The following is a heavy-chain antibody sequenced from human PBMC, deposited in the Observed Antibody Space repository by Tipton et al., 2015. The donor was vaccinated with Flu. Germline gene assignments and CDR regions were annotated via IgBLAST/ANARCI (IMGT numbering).Heavy chain of an antibody. D-gene: IGHD5-12*01. Sequence: LRLSCAVYGGSFSGYYWSWIRQPPGKGLEWIGEINHGGSTNYNPSLKSRVTISVDTSKNQFSLKLSSVTAADTAVYYCARVVVTTRNFVYWCQGTLVTVSS. V-gene: IGHV4-34*01. J-gene: IGHJ4*02. CDR3: ARVVVTTRNFVY. CDR1: GGSFSGYY. CDR2: INHGGST.